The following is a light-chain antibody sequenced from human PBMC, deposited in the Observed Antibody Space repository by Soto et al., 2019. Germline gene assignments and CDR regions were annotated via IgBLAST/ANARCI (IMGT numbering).Light chain of an antibody. CDR1: GRINRW. J-gene: IGKJ1*01. V-gene: IGKV1-5*01. Sequence: DIQMTPPPSTLSASVCDIASTTRRGCGRINRWLARYQNKPGMAPKLLIFGASSLESGVPSRFSGSGSGTEYTLTIGSLQPDDFATYYCQQYSAYSWAFGHGTKVDIK. CDR2: GAS. CDR3: QQYSAYSWA.